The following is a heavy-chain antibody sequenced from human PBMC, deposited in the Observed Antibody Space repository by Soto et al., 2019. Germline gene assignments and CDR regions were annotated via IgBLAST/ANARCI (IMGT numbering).Heavy chain of an antibody. V-gene: IGHV3-30*18. D-gene: IGHD6-13*01. CDR1: GFTFSSYG. Sequence: QVQLVESGGGVVQPGRSLRLSCAASGFTFSSYGMNWVRQAPCKGLEWVAVISYDGSNKYYADSVKGRFTISRDSSKNMLYLQMNSLRAEDTAVYYCAKEDSSSWHYYYGMDVWGQGTTVTVSS. CDR3: AKEDSSSWHYYYGMDV. J-gene: IGHJ6*02. CDR2: ISYDGSNK.